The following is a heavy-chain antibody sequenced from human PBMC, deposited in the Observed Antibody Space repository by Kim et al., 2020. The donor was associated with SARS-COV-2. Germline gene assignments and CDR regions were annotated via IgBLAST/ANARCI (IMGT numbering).Heavy chain of an antibody. V-gene: IGHV3-9*01. D-gene: IGHD3-16*01. J-gene: IGHJ4*02. CDR2: ISWKTGVL. CDR1: GFNFGDYD. Sequence: GGSLRLSCAASGFNFGDYDMDWVRQAPGKGLEWVSGISWKTGVLAYADSVRGRFIISRDNAKSSLYLQMNSLRPEDTALYYCVKKMGGSRPNFDYWSQG. CDR3: VKKMGGSRPNFDY.